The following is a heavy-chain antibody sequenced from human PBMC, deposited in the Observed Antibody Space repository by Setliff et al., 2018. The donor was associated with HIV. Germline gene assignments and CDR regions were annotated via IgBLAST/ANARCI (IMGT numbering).Heavy chain of an antibody. J-gene: IGHJ6*03. CDR2: ISYDGSKK. V-gene: IGHV3-30*04. CDR3: AKEGEWQRSRGYMDV. D-gene: IGHD5-12*01. CDR1: GFIFSSYA. Sequence: SCAASGFIFSSYAMDWVRQAPGKGLEWVAVISYDGSKKYYADSVKGRFTISRDNSKNTLYLQMKSLRAEDTAVYYCAKEGEWQRSRGYMDVWGKGTTVTVSS.